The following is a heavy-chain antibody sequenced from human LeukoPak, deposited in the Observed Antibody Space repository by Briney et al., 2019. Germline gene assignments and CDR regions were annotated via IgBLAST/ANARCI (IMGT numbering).Heavy chain of an antibody. V-gene: IGHV3-23*01. D-gene: IGHD1/OR15-1a*01. CDR1: GFTFNTYA. Sequence: GGSLRLSCAASGFTFNTYAMSWVRQAPGKGLEWVSAISPSGDNIYYADSVKGRFTISRDNSRNTLYLQMNSLRVEDTAIYYCAKDLRHGRTCDCCGWFDPWGQGTLVTVSS. J-gene: IGHJ5*02. CDR2: ISPSGDNI. CDR3: AKDLRHGRTCDCCGWFDP.